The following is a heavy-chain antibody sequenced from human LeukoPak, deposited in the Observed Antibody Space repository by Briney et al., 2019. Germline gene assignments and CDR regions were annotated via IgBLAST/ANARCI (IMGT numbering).Heavy chain of an antibody. D-gene: IGHD6-13*01. Sequence: PGGSLRLSCAASGFTFSSYWMSWVRQAPGQGLEWVANIKQDGSEKYYVDSVKGRFTISRDNAKNSLYLQMNSLRAEDTAVYYCAREPGSIAAAGTFDYWGQGTLVTVSS. CDR1: GFTFSSYW. V-gene: IGHV3-7*03. J-gene: IGHJ4*02. CDR3: AREPGSIAAAGTFDY. CDR2: IKQDGSEK.